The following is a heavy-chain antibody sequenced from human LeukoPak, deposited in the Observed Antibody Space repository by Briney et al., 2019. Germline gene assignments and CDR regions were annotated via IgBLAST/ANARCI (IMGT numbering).Heavy chain of an antibody. CDR3: ARGGSFPLMGG. J-gene: IGHJ4*02. CDR1: VYTFTSYY. CDR2: INPSGGST. Sequence: ASVKVSCKASVYTFTSYYMHWVRQAPGQGLEWRGIINPSGGSTSYAQKFPGRVTMTRDTPTSTVYMELSSLRSQDTPVYYSARGGSFPLMGGWGQGTLVTVSS. V-gene: IGHV1-46*01. D-gene: IGHD2-8*01.